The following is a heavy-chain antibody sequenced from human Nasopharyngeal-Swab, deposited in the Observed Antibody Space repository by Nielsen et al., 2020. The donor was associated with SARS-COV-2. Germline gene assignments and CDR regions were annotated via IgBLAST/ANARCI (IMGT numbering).Heavy chain of an antibody. V-gene: IGHV3-7*05. Sequence: GESLKISCAASGFTFSSYWMSWVRQAPGKGLEWVANIKQDGSEKYYVDSVKGRFTISRDNAKNSLYLQMHSLRAEDTAVYYCATHAGWGFDYWGQGTLVTVSS. CDR2: IKQDGSEK. D-gene: IGHD6-19*01. J-gene: IGHJ4*02. CDR1: GFTFSSYW. CDR3: ATHAGWGFDY.